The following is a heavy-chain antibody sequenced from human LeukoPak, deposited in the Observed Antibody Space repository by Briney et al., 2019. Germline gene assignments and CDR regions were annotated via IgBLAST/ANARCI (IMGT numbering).Heavy chain of an antibody. D-gene: IGHD1-26*01. CDR3: ARDGGSYYDFDRPDAFDI. CDR1: GFTFSSYA. Sequence: SGGSLRLSCAASGFTFSSYAMHWVRQAPGKGLEWVSSISSSSSYIYYADSVKGRFTISRDNAKNSLYLQMNSLRAEDTAVYYCARDGGSYYDFDRPDAFDIWGQGTMVTVSS. CDR2: ISSSSSYI. V-gene: IGHV3-21*01. J-gene: IGHJ3*02.